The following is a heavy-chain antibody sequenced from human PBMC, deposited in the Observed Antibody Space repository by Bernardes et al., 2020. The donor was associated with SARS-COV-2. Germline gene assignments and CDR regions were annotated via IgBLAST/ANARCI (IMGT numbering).Heavy chain of an antibody. CDR2: IYSSGSS. CDR1: GGSISSSNYY. J-gene: IGHJ6*02. V-gene: IGHV4-39*01. D-gene: IGHD2-21*02. CDR3: AGSSCGIDCYIGGLRSWDYGMDV. Sequence: SETLSLTCTVSGGSISSSNYYWGWIRQPPGKGLEWIGSIYSSGSSYYNPSLQSRVRDSVDTSKNQFSLRLSFVTAADTAVYYCAGSSCGIDCYIGGLRSWDYGMDVWGQGTTVTVSS.